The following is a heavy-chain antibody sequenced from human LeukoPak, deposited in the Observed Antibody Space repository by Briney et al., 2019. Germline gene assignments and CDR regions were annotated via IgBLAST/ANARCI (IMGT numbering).Heavy chain of an antibody. D-gene: IGHD2-15*01. CDR1: GFAFSSYA. CDR2: ISFDGSRE. CDR3: ARDSWEVAAGARLDY. J-gene: IGHJ4*02. Sequence: GRSLRLSCAASGFAFSSYAIHWVRQAPGKGLEWVAAISFDGSREYYADSVKGRITISRDNSKNTLNLQMNSLRAEDTAVYYCARDSWEVAAGARLDYWGQGTLVTVSS. V-gene: IGHV3-33*05.